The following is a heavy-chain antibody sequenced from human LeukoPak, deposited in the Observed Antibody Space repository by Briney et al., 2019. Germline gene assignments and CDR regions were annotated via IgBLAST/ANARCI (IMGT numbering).Heavy chain of an antibody. D-gene: IGHD1-26*01. CDR3: ARGPGGSYSFDY. V-gene: IGHV3-23*01. CDR1: GFTFSNYA. Sequence: GGSLRLSCAASGFTFSNYAMGWVRQTPGKGLEWVSVISGSGDRTNYADSVQGRFTISRDNAKNTVYLQMNSLRAEDSAVYYCARGPGGSYSFDYWGQGTLVTVSS. J-gene: IGHJ4*02. CDR2: ISGSGDRT.